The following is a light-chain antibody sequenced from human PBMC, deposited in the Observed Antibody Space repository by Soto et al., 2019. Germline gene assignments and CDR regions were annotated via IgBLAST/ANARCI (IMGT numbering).Light chain of an antibody. Sequence: ETVLTQSPGTLSMSPGDRATLSCRASRRVNSTFLAWYQQRPGQAPRLLIDGASSRANGIPDRFSGSGSGTDFTLTISRLEPEDFAVYYCQQYGSSPWTFGQGTKVEIK. CDR2: GAS. V-gene: IGKV3-20*01. J-gene: IGKJ1*01. CDR1: RRVNSTF. CDR3: QQYGSSPWT.